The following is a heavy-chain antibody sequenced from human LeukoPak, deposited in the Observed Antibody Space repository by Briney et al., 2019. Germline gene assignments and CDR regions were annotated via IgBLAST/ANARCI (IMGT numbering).Heavy chain of an antibody. CDR1: GFTFGDYA. V-gene: IGHV3-49*04. CDR2: IRSKAYGGTT. J-gene: IGHJ6*04. D-gene: IGHD2-2*01. Sequence: GGSLRLSCTASGFTFGDYAMSWVRQAPGEGLEWVGFIRSKAYGGTTEYAASVKGRFTISRDDSKSIAYLQMNSLKTEDTAVYYCTRDPAGAAMLSLQDYYYGMDVWGKGTTVTVSS. CDR3: TRDPAGAAMLSLQDYYYGMDV.